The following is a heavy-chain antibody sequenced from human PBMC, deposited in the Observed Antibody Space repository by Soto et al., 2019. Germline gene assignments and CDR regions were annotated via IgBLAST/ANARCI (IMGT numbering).Heavy chain of an antibody. V-gene: IGHV3-9*01. CDR3: ASFEAAALFVPYGMDV. D-gene: IGHD6-13*01. CDR1: GFTFDDYA. CDR2: IRWNTGSI. J-gene: IGHJ6*02. Sequence: SLRLSCAASGFTFDDYAMHWVRQAPGKGMEWVSGIRWNTGSIGDADTVKGQLPITRDNAENTLYLQMNSLGAEDTAVYYCASFEAAALFVPYGMDVWGQGTTVTVSS.